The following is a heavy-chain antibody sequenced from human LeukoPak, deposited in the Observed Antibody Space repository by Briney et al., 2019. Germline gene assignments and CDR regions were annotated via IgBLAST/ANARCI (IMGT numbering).Heavy chain of an antibody. CDR2: ISSSSSYI. V-gene: IGHV3-21*01. D-gene: IGHD3-10*01. CDR1: GFTFSSYS. Sequence: GGSLRLSCAASGFTFSSYSMNWVRQAPGKGPEWVSSISSSSSYIYYADSVKGRFTISRDNAKNSLYLQMNSLRADDTAVYYCARGPYGYFGYWGQGTLVTVSS. J-gene: IGHJ4*02. CDR3: ARGPYGYFGY.